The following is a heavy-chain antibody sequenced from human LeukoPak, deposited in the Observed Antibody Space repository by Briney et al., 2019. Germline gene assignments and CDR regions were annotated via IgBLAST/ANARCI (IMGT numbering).Heavy chain of an antibody. D-gene: IGHD1-14*01. CDR3: AHLIANLPFGY. CDR1: GFSLSTSGVG. V-gene: IGHV2-5*02. Sequence: SGPTLVKPTQTLTQTCTFSGFSLSTSGVGVGWIRQPPGKALEWLALIYWDDDKRYSPSLKSRLTITKDTSKNQVVLTMTNMDPVYTATYYCAHLIANLPFGYWGQGTLVTVSS. J-gene: IGHJ4*02. CDR2: IYWDDDK.